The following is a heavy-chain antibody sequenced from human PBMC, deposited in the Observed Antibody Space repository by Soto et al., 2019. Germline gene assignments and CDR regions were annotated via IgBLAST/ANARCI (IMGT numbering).Heavy chain of an antibody. J-gene: IGHJ4*02. D-gene: IGHD3-3*01. CDR2: ISYDGSNK. Sequence: VGSLRLSCAASGFTFSSYAMHWVRQAPGKGLEWVAVISYDGSNKYYADSVKGRFTISRDNSKNTLYLQMNSLRAEDTAVYYCARGFLEWPLDYWGQGTLVTVSS. CDR1: GFTFSSYA. CDR3: ARGFLEWPLDY. V-gene: IGHV3-30-3*01.